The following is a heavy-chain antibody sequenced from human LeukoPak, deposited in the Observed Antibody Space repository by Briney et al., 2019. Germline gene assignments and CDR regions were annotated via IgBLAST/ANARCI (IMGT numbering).Heavy chain of an antibody. D-gene: IGHD3-10*01. CDR3: AREDYYGSGSLGY. Sequence: ASVKVSCKASGYTFTDNYMHWVRQAPGQGLEWMGWINPYSGGTVYAQKFQGRVTMTRNTSISTAYMELSSLRSEDTAVYYCAREDYYGSGSLGYWGQGTLVTVSS. CDR1: GYTFTDNY. CDR2: INPYSGGT. V-gene: IGHV1-2*02. J-gene: IGHJ4*02.